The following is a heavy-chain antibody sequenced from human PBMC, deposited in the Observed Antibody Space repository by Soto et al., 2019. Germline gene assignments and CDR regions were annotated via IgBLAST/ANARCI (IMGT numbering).Heavy chain of an antibody. V-gene: IGHV4-34*01. Sequence: QVQLQQWGAGLLKPSETLSLTCAVYGGSFSGYYWSWIRQPKGKGLEWIGEINHSGSTNYNPSLKSRVTISVDTSKNQFSLKLSSVSAADTAVYYCETNRDECTRAFDIWGKGTMVTVSS. CDR2: INHSGST. J-gene: IGHJ3*02. D-gene: IGHD2-21*01. CDR3: ETNRDECTRAFDI. CDR1: GGSFSGYY.